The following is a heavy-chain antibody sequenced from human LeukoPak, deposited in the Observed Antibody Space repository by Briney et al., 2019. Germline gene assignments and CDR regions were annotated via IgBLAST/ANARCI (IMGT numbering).Heavy chain of an antibody. CDR2: IYDSGST. CDR3: ARDYGGSY. CDR1: GGSIRSGDYS. V-gene: IGHV4-61*08. J-gene: IGHJ4*02. D-gene: IGHD1-26*01. Sequence: SETLSLTCTVSGGSIRSGDYSWSWIRQPPGKGLEWIGYIYDSGSTNYNPSLESRVTISVDTSKNQFSLKVNSVTAADTAVYYCARDYGGSYWGQGTLVTVSS.